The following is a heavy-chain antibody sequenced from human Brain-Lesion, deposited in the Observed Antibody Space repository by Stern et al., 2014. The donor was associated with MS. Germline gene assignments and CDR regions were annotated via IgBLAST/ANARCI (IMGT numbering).Heavy chain of an antibody. CDR1: GNTFTNRY. V-gene: IGHV1-45*02. CDR3: AEGGSYGFVY. D-gene: IGHD4-17*01. CDR2: ITPFTGNT. Sequence: VQLVESEAEVKKTGSSVKVSCQASGNTFTNRYLHWVRQAPGQALEWMGWITPFTGNTNYAQNFQDRVTITMDRSMSTAYMDLSSLRSDDTAIYFCAEGGSYGFVYWGQGTLVTVSS. J-gene: IGHJ4*02.